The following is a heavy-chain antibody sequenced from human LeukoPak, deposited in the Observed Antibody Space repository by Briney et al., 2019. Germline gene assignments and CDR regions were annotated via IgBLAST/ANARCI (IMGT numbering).Heavy chain of an antibody. V-gene: IGHV4-34*01. CDR2: INHSGST. J-gene: IGHJ1*01. D-gene: IGHD1-1*01. Sequence: SETLSLTCAVYGGSFSGYYWSWIRQPPGKGLEWIGEINHSGSTNYNPSLKSRVTISVDTSKNQFSLKLSSVTAADTAVYYCARQDGVGVLLFSHSYNREVWGKGTAGTDST. CDR1: GGSFSGYY. CDR3: ARQDGVGVLLFSHSYNREV.